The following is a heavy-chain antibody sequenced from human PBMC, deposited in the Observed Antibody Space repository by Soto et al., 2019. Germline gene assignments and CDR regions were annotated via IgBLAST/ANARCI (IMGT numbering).Heavy chain of an antibody. CDR3: TTSTWRLQLWLRPYYYGMDV. CDR2: IKSKTDGGTT. D-gene: IGHD5-18*01. Sequence: EVQLVESGGGLVKPGGSLRLSCAASGFTFSNAWMNWVRQAPGKGLEWVGRIKSKTDGGTTDYAAPVKGRFTISRDDSKNTLYLQMNSLKTEDTAVYYCTTSTWRLQLWLRPYYYGMDVWGQGTTVTVSS. J-gene: IGHJ6*02. V-gene: IGHV3-15*07. CDR1: GFTFSNAW.